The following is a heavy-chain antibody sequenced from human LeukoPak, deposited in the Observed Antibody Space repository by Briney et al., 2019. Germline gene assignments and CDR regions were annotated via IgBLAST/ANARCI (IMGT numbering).Heavy chain of an antibody. CDR1: GFTFSSYE. CDR2: ISSSGSTI. V-gene: IGHV3-48*03. D-gene: IGHD4-23*01. Sequence: PGGSLRLSCAASGFTFSSYEMNWVRQAPGKGLEWVSYISSSGSTIYYADSVKGRFTISRDNAKNSLYLQMNSLRAEDTAVYYCARDQDGGNWYNWFDPWGQGTLVTVSS. J-gene: IGHJ5*02. CDR3: ARDQDGGNWYNWFDP.